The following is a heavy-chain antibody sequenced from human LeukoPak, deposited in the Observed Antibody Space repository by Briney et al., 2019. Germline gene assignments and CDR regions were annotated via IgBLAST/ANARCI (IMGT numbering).Heavy chain of an antibody. CDR1: GFIFSDHY. J-gene: IGHJ4*02. CDR3: ARRARGEGFDY. Sequence: GGSLRLSCAASGFIFSDHYMEWVRQAPGKGLEWVGRIRNKADGYTTEYAASVKGRFTILRDDSKNSVYLQMNSLKTDDTAVYYCARRARGEGFDYWGQGTLVTVSS. CDR2: IRNKADGYTT. D-gene: IGHD3-16*01. V-gene: IGHV3-72*01.